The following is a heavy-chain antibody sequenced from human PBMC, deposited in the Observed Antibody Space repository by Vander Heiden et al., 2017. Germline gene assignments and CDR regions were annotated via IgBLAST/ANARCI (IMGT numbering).Heavy chain of an antibody. CDR3: ARGGRVAGQPWYFDL. Sequence: QVQLVQSGAEVKKPGSSVKVSCKAPGGTFSSYAISWVRPAPGQGLEWMGGIIPIFGTANYAQKFQGRVTITADESTSTAYMELSSLRSEDTAVYYCARGGRVAGQPWYFDLWGRGTLVTVSS. CDR1: GGTFSSYA. V-gene: IGHV1-69*01. J-gene: IGHJ2*01. D-gene: IGHD5-18*01. CDR2: IIPIFGTA.